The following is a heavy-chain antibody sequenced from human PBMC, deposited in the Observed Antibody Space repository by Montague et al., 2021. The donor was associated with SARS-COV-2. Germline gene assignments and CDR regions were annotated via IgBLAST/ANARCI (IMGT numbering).Heavy chain of an antibody. CDR3: ARVSISYDPDDASYGMDV. CDR1: GGSISSYY. J-gene: IGHJ6*02. V-gene: IGHV4-59*01. D-gene: IGHD1-1*01. Sequence: SETLSLTCTVSGGSISSYYWTWIRQPPGKGLEWIGYISYSGFSNQNPPLRGRVTISLDTSKYQFSLKLTSVTAADTAIYYCARVSISYDPDDASYGMDVWGQGTTVTVSS. CDR2: ISYSGFS.